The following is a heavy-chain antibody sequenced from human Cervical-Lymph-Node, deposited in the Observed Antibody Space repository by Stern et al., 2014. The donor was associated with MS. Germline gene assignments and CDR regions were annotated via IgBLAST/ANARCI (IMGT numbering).Heavy chain of an antibody. CDR1: GYTFTNYA. D-gene: IGHD7-27*01. V-gene: IGHV1-18*01. CDR3: RAGEDAFDV. J-gene: IGHJ3*01. Sequence: QLVQSGAEVKKPGASVKVSCKASGYTFTNYAISWVRQAPGQGLEWMGWIGTNLGNTNCAQRFQGRVTLATDTSTITVYMELRSLRSDDTAMYYCRAGEDAFDVWGQGTMVTVSS. CDR2: IGTNLGNT.